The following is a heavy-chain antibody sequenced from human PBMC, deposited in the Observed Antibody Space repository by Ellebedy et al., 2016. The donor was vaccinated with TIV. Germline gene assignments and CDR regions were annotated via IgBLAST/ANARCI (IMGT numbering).Heavy chain of an antibody. Sequence: PGGSLRLSCKGSGYSFTTYWIGRVRQMPGKGLEWMGIIFPADSHTRYSPSFQGQVSISVDKSISTAYLQWSSLKASDAAIYYCARGGGEWNAHFDYWGQGTLVSVSS. CDR1: GYSFTTYW. V-gene: IGHV5-51*01. CDR3: ARGGGEWNAHFDY. J-gene: IGHJ4*02. CDR2: IFPADSHT. D-gene: IGHD1-1*01.